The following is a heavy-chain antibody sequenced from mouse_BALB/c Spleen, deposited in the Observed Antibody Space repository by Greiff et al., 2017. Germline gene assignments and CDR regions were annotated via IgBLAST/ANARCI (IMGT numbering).Heavy chain of an antibody. Sequence: QVQLQQSAAELARPGASVKMSCKASGYTFTSDTMHWVKQRPGQGLEWIGYINPSSGYTEYNQKFKDKTTLTADKSSSTAYMQLSSLTSEDSAVYYCAGEGNGGFDYWGQGTTLTVSS. CDR2: INPSSGYT. V-gene: IGHV1-4*02. CDR1: GYTFTSDT. CDR3: AGEGNGGFDY. J-gene: IGHJ2*01.